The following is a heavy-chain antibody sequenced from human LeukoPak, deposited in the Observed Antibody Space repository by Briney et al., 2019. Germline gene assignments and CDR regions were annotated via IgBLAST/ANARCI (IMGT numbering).Heavy chain of an antibody. J-gene: IGHJ4*02. Sequence: GESLKISCKGSGYSFTSYWIGWVRQMPGKGLEWMGRIDPSDSYTNYSPSFQGHVTISADKSISTAYLQWSSLKASDTAMYYCARSYSSSWYNINYWGQGTLVTVSS. D-gene: IGHD6-13*01. CDR1: GYSFTSYW. V-gene: IGHV5-10-1*01. CDR3: ARSYSSSWYNINY. CDR2: IDPSDSYT.